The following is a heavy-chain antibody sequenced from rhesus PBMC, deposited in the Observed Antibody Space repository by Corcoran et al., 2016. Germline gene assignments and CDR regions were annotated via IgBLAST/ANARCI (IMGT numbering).Heavy chain of an antibody. Sequence: QVQLQESGPGLVKPSGTLSLTCAVSGCSISRYTWWHWIRPPPGKGLEWIGGIYSSTETTNYNPSLKTRVTISKDTSKNQFSVKLSSVTAADTAAYYCARESYGFDYWGQGVLVTVSS. D-gene: IGHD5-36*01. V-gene: IGHV4S12*01. CDR3: ARESYGFDY. CDR1: GCSISRYTW. J-gene: IGHJ4*01. CDR2: IYSSTETT.